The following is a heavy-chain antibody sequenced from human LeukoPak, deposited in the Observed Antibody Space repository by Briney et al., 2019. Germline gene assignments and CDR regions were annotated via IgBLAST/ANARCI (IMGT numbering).Heavy chain of an antibody. CDR1: GYTFTSYD. CDR2: MNPNSGNT. Sequence: GASVKVSCKASGYTFTSYDINWVRQATGQGLEWMGWMNPNSGNTGYAQKFQGRVTMTRNTSISTAYMELSSLRSKDTAVYYCARNLWFGESPFDPWGQGTLVTVSS. D-gene: IGHD3-10*01. CDR3: ARNLWFGESPFDP. J-gene: IGHJ5*02. V-gene: IGHV1-8*01.